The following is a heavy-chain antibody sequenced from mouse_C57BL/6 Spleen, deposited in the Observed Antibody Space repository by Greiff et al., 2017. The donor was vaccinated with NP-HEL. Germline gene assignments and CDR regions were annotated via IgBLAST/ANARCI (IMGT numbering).Heavy chain of an antibody. V-gene: IGHV1-64*01. CDR3: ARYGNFYYYAMDY. CDR1: GYTFTSYW. Sequence: VQLHQPGAELVKPGASVKLSCKASGYTFTSYWMHWVKQRPGQGLEWIGMIHPNSGSTNYNEKFKSKATLTVDKSSSTAYMQLSSLTSEDSAVYYCARYGNFYYYAMDYWGQGTSVTVSS. CDR2: IHPNSGST. D-gene: IGHD2-1*01. J-gene: IGHJ4*01.